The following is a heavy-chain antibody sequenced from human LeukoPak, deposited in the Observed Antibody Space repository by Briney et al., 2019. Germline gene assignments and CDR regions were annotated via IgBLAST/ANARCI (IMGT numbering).Heavy chain of an antibody. CDR1: GYTFTGYY. V-gene: IGHV1-2*02. CDR2: INPNSGGT. CDR3: ARDGFGGENWFDP. D-gene: IGHD3-10*01. Sequence: ASVKVSCKASGYTFTGYYMHWVRQAPGQGLEWMGWINPNSGGTNYAQKFQGRVTMTRDTSISTAYMELSRLRSDDTAVYYCARDGFGGENWFDPWGQGTLVTVSS. J-gene: IGHJ5*02.